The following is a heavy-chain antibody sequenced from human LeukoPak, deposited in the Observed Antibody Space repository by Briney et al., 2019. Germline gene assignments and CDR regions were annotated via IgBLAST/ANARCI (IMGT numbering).Heavy chain of an antibody. CDR1: GGSFSGYY. Sequence: SETLSLTCAVYGGSFSGYYWSWIRQPPGKGLEWTGEINHSGSTNYNPSLKSRVTISVDTSKNQFSLKLSSVTAADTAVYYCARGIAAAGTSYFSDVWGQGTLVTVSS. CDR3: ARGIAAAGTSYFSDV. CDR2: INHSGST. V-gene: IGHV4-34*01. D-gene: IGHD6-13*01. J-gene: IGHJ4*02.